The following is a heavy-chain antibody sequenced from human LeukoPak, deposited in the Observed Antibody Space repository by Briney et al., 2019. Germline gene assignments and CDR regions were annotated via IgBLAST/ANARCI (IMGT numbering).Heavy chain of an antibody. V-gene: IGHV3-30*02. CDR2: IRHDGSNK. J-gene: IGHJ4*02. D-gene: IGHD2-21*01. CDR3: AKDPSHRIGGFLMAGNFDY. Sequence: GGSLTLSCAAWGFTFSSYGMHWLRQAPGKGLEWVAFIRHDGSNKYYADSVKGRFTISRDNSKNTLYLQMNSLRAEDTAVYYCAKDPSHRIGGFLMAGNFDYWGQRNLVTVSS. CDR1: GFTFSSYG.